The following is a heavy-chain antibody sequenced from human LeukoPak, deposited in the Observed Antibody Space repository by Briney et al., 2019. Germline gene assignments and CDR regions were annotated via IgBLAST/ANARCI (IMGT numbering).Heavy chain of an antibody. CDR2: ITSSGSSI. Sequence: GGSLRLSCAASGFTFSDYYVGWIRQAPGKGLEWVSYITSSGSSIYSADSVKGRFTISRDNAKNSLYLQMNSLRAEDTAVYYCARAGIVGAATESPFDNWGQGSLVTVSS. D-gene: IGHD1-26*01. CDR3: ARAGIVGAATESPFDN. J-gene: IGHJ4*02. CDR1: GFTFSDYY. V-gene: IGHV3-11*01.